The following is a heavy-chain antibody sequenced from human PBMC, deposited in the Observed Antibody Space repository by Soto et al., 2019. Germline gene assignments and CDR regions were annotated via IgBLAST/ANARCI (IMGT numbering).Heavy chain of an antibody. Sequence: LRLSCAASGITFSSYAMSWVRQAPGKGLEWVSTISISGVTTYYADSVKGRFTMSRDNSKNTLYLQMNSLKAENTAVYYCAKVQRTVDSFTHWGQGTLVTVSS. CDR3: AKVQRTVDSFTH. CDR2: ISISGVTT. J-gene: IGHJ4*02. CDR1: GITFSSYA. V-gene: IGHV3-23*01. D-gene: IGHD3-9*01.